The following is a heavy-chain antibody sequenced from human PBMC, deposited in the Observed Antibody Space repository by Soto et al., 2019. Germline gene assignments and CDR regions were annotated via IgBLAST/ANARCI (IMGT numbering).Heavy chain of an antibody. CDR1: GGTFSSYT. J-gene: IGHJ6*02. CDR2: IIPILGIA. D-gene: IGHD2-15*01. Sequence: QVQLVQSGAEVKKPGSSVKVSCKASGGTFSSYTISWVRQAPGQGLEWMGRIIPILGIANYAQKFQGRVTITAAKSTSTAYMELSSLRSEDTAVYYCAREDGGLIRDYYYAMDVWGQGTTVTVSS. V-gene: IGHV1-69*08. CDR3: AREDGGLIRDYYYAMDV.